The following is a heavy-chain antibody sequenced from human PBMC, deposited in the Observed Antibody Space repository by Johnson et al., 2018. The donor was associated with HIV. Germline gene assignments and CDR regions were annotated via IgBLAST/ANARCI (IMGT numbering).Heavy chain of an antibody. CDR3: ARASVQWELRDYDAFDI. V-gene: IGHV3-11*04. Sequence: QVQLVESGGGLVKPGGSLRLSCAASGFTFSDYYMSWIRQAPGKGLEWVSYITSTGITVYYTDSVTGRFTISRDNAKNSLSLQMNSLRAEDTAVYYCARASVQWELRDYDAFDIWGQGTMVTVSS. D-gene: IGHD1-26*01. CDR1: GFTFSDYY. J-gene: IGHJ3*02. CDR2: ITSTGITV.